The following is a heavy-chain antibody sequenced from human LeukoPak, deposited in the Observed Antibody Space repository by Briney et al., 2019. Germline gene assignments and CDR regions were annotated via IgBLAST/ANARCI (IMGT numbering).Heavy chain of an antibody. V-gene: IGHV1-24*01. CDR1: GYTLTELS. CDR2: FDPEDGET. Sequence: ASVKVSCKVSGYTLTELSMHWVRQAPGKGLXXMGGFDPEDGETIYAQKFQGRVTMTEDTSTDTAYMELSSLRSGDTAVYYCATIRRFENYFDYWGQGTLVTVSS. CDR3: ATIRRFENYFDY. J-gene: IGHJ4*02. D-gene: IGHD3-9*01.